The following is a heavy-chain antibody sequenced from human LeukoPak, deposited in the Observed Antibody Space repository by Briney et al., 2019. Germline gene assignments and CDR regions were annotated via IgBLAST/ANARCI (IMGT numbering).Heavy chain of an antibody. CDR1: GFTFSSYA. J-gene: IGHJ4*02. V-gene: IGHV3-23*01. CDR3: AKPLSAASGTDFYY. CDR2: ISGSGTTT. Sequence: GGSLRLSCAASGFTFSSYAMSWVRPAQGKGLDWVSAISGSGTTTYYADSVKGRFTISRDISKNTLYLQMNSLRAEDTAVYYCAKPLSAASGTDFYYWGQGTLVTVSS. D-gene: IGHD6-13*01.